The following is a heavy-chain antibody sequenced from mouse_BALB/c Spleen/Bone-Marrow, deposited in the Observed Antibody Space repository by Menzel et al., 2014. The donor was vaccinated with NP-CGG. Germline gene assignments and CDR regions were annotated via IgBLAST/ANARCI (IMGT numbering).Heavy chain of an antibody. CDR2: ISSYYGDA. D-gene: IGHD2-14*01. V-gene: IGHV1-67*01. CDR1: GYTFTDYA. CDR3: ARSGKVRNAMDY. J-gene: IGHJ4*01. Sequence: QVQLKESGAELVGPGVLVEISCKGSGYTFTDYAVHWVKQSHTKSLEWVGLISSYYGDATYNQKFKGKATMTVDKSSSTAFLELARLTSEDSAIYYCARSGKVRNAMDYWGQGTSVTVSS.